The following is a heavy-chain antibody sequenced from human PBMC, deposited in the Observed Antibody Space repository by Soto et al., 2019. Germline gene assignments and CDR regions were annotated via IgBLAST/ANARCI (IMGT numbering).Heavy chain of an antibody. J-gene: IGHJ4*02. CDR2: IYYSGST. Sequence: SETLSLTCTVSGGSISSYYWSWIRQPPGKGLEWIGYIYYSGSTNYNPSLKGRVTISVDTSKNQFSLSLTSLTAADTATYYCARANWYCDYWGQGTLVTVSS. D-gene: IGHD2-8*01. CDR3: ARANWYCDY. V-gene: IGHV4-59*01. CDR1: GGSISSYY.